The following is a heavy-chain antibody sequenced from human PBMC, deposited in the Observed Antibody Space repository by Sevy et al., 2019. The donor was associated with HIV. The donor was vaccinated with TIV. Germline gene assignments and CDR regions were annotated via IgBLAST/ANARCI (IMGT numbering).Heavy chain of an antibody. CDR3: TSLGGNDTSGYHFFDH. CDR1: GYSFTKYW. V-gene: IGHV5-51*01. Sequence: GESLKISCKGSGYSFTKYWIGWVRQMPGKGLEWMGIIYPGDSDTRYRPSFQGQVTISADKSISTAYLQWSRLKASETAMYYCTSLGGNDTSGYHFFDHWGQGTLVTVSS. J-gene: IGHJ4*02. CDR2: IYPGDSDT. D-gene: IGHD3-22*01.